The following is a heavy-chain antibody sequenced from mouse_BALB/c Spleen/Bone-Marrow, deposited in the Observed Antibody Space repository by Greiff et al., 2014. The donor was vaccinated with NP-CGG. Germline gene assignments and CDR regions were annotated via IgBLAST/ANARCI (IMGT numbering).Heavy chain of an antibody. J-gene: IGHJ2*01. CDR2: IWTGGGT. D-gene: IGHD1-1*01. Sequence: QVQLKESGPGLVAPSQSLSITCTVSGFSLTSYDISWIRQPPGKGLEWLGVIWTGGGTNYNSAFVSRLSITKDNSKSQVFLKMNSLQTDDTAIYYCVRGYYYGSSPFDYWGQGTTLTVSS. CDR1: GFSLTSYD. V-gene: IGHV2-9-2*01. CDR3: VRGYYYGSSPFDY.